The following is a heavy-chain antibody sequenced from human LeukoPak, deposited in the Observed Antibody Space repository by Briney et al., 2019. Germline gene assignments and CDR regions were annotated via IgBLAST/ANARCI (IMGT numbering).Heavy chain of an antibody. V-gene: IGHV3-48*04. Sequence: HPGGSLRLSCAASGFTFSSYWMSWVRQAPGKGLEWVSYISSSGANIYYGDSVKGRFTISRDNAQNSMYLQMNSLRVEDTAVYYCARARGVPSPSDYWGQGTLVTVSS. D-gene: IGHD3-10*01. CDR3: ARARGVPSPSDY. J-gene: IGHJ4*02. CDR2: ISSSGANI. CDR1: GFTFSSYW.